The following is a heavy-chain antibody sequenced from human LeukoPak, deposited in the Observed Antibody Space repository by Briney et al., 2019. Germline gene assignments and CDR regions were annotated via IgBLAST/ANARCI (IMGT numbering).Heavy chain of an antibody. CDR3: AKDLHSDQPGA. CDR1: GFTFSNYW. Sequence: GGSLRLSCSASGFTFSNYWMTWVRQSPGKGLEWVAIIKHDGSDKYCVDSVKGRFTISRDNAKNSLYLQMKSLRAEDTAVYYCAKDLHSDQPGAWGQGTLVTVSS. V-gene: IGHV3-7*03. CDR2: IKHDGSDK. D-gene: IGHD3-10*01. J-gene: IGHJ5*02.